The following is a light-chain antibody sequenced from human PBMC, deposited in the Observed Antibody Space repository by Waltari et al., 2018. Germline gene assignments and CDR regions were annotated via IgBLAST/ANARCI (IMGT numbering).Light chain of an antibody. CDR1: RSVSSN. CDR3: QQYNKWPQT. J-gene: IGKJ2*01. CDR2: GAS. V-gene: IGKV3-15*01. Sequence: EIVMTQSPATLSVSPGERATLSCRASRSVSSNLAWYQQKPGQAPRLLIYGASTRATGIPGRFSGSGSGTEFTLTISSLQSEDFAVYYCQQYNKWPQTFGQGTKLEIK.